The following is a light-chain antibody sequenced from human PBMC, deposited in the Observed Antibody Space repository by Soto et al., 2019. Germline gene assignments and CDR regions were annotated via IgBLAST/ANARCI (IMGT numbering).Light chain of an antibody. CDR1: QGSRNY. CDR3: YEGDNSRGVT. Sequence: CLGETDCISRWARQGSRNYLAWYQQKPGKAPKLLIYAASTLQSGVPSRFSGSGTGTNFSLSIMSLHTEDVSTYSFYEGDNSRGVTVGRGTKVDIK. J-gene: IGKJ1*01. CDR2: AAS. V-gene: IGKV1-27*01.